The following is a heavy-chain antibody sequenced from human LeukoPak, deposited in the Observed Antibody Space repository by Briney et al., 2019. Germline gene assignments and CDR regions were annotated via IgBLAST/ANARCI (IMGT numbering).Heavy chain of an antibody. J-gene: IGHJ6*03. CDR2: IRAGGDNT. Sequence: GGPLTLSCAVAGFPFSAFAMGWDSQVQGRGREWVSTIRAGGDNTYFADPVKGRFTISRDNSKNTLFLQMVSLRAEDTAVYCCAKFEGARLGNYYMDVWGKGTTVTVSS. CDR3: AKFEGARLGNYYMDV. V-gene: IGHV3-23*01. D-gene: IGHD3-16*01. CDR1: GFPFSAFA.